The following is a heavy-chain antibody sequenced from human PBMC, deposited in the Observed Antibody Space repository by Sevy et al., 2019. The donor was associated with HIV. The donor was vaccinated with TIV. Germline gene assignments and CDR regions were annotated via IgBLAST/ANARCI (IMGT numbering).Heavy chain of an antibody. V-gene: IGHV3-15*01. J-gene: IGHJ6*02. CDR3: ITDPAYRGYDEEVINYYFYGMDV. CDR1: GFTFSSAW. Sequence: GGSLRLSCTASGFTFSSAWMSWVRQAPGKGLEWVGLIKSEFDGGAIDYAAPVKGRFTISREDSKNTVYLQMNSLKTKDTAVYYCITDPAYRGYDEEVINYYFYGMDVWGQGTTVTVSS. CDR2: IKSEFDGGAI. D-gene: IGHD5-12*01.